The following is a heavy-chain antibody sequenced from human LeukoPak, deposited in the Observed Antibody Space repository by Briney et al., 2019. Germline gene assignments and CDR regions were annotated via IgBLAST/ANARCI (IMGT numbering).Heavy chain of an antibody. CDR3: ARDLSSSWYGAPA. D-gene: IGHD6-13*01. J-gene: IGHJ5*02. V-gene: IGHV3-48*03. Sequence: PGGSLRLSCAASGFTFSSYEMNWVRQAPGKGLEWVSYISSSGSTIYYADSVKGRFTISRDNAKNSLYLQMNSLRAEDTAVYYCARDLSSSWYGAPAWGQGTLVFVSS. CDR2: ISSSGSTI. CDR1: GFTFSSYE.